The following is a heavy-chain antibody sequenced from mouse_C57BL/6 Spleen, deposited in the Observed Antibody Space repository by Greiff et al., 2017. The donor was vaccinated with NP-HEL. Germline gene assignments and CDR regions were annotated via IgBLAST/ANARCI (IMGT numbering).Heavy chain of an antibody. J-gene: IGHJ3*01. CDR2: INPNNGGT. Sequence: VQLKESGPELVKPGASVKISCKASGYTFTDYYMNWVKQSHGKSLEWIGDINPNNGGTSYNQKFKGKATLTVDKSSSPAYMEHRTLTSEDSAVYYFARTRQLRAWFAYWGQGTLVTVSA. V-gene: IGHV1-26*01. CDR1: GYTFTDYY. D-gene: IGHD3-2*02. CDR3: ARTRQLRAWFAY.